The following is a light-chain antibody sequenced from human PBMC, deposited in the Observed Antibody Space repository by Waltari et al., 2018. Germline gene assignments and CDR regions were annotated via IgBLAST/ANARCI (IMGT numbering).Light chain of an antibody. V-gene: IGKV3-20*01. CDR2: GAS. Sequence: EIVLTQSPGPLSLSPGERATLSCRASQSVSSSYLSWYQQKPGQAPRLLIYGASRRATGIPDRFSGSGSGTDFTLTISRLEPEDFAVYYCQQYGNSPYTFGQGTKLEIK. CDR1: QSVSSSY. J-gene: IGKJ2*01. CDR3: QQYGNSPYT.